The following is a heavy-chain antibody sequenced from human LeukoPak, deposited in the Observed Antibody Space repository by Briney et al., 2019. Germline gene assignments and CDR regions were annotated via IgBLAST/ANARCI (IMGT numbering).Heavy chain of an antibody. V-gene: IGHV1-46*01. J-gene: IGHJ4*02. CDR3: ARLGYYYDSLGHYDY. CDR2: INPTSGST. D-gene: IGHD3-22*01. CDR1: GYTFTNYY. Sequence: ASVTVSCKASGYTFTNYYIHWVRQAPGQGLEWMGIINPTSGSTAYTQKFQGRVTMTRDTSTSTVYMELSSLRSDDTAVYYCARLGYYYDSLGHYDYWGQGTLVIVSP.